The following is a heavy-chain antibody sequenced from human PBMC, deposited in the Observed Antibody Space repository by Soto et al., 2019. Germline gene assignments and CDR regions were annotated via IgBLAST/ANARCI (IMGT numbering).Heavy chain of an antibody. CDR2: IDLSESYT. CDR1: GYSFASQW. Sequence: EVQLVQSGAEVKKSGESLRISCKVSGYSFASQWISWVRQVPGKGQEWMGRIDLSESYTTYNPSFQGHVTFSADKSITTAYLQWRSLEASDTDTYYCATQGLTTYYFGYWGQGTLVTVSS. CDR3: ATQGLTTYYFGY. V-gene: IGHV5-10-1*03. J-gene: IGHJ4*02.